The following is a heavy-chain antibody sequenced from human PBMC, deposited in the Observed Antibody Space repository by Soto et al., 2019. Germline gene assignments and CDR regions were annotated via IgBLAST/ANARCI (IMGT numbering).Heavy chain of an antibody. CDR3: AIYTTPFSYFDY. D-gene: IGHD4-4*01. V-gene: IGHV1-8*01. J-gene: IGHJ4*02. CDR2: MNPDSGKT. CDR1: GYTFTNHD. Sequence: QVQLVQSGAEVRKPGASVKVSCKASGYTFTNHDINWVRQASGQGLEWMGWMNPDSGKTYYVEKFQCRVTMTRDTSTNTAYLELTSLKSDDTAVFYCAIYTTPFSYFDYWGQGSLVTVSS.